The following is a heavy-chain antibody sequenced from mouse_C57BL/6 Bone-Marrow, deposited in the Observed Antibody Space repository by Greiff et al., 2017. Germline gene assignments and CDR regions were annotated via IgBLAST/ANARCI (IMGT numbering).Heavy chain of an antibody. Sequence: EVQLVESGGGLVKPGGSLKLSCAASGFTFSSYAMSWVRQTPEKRLEWVATISDGGSYTYYPDNVKGRFTISRDNAKNNLYLQMSHLKSEDTAMYYCASYYGNLYYYAMDYWGQGTSVTVSS. CDR3: ASYYGNLYYYAMDY. D-gene: IGHD2-1*01. J-gene: IGHJ4*01. CDR1: GFTFSSYA. V-gene: IGHV5-4*01. CDR2: ISDGGSYT.